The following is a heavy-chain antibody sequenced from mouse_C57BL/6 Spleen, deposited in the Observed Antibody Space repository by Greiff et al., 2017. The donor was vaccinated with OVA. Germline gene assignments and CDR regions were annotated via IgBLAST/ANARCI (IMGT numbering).Heavy chain of an antibody. CDR2: INPYNGGT. V-gene: IGHV1-19*01. CDR3: ANYDYLFAY. J-gene: IGHJ3*01. CDR1: GYTFTDYY. D-gene: IGHD2-4*01. Sequence: VQLQQSGPVLVKPGASVKMSCKASGYTFTDYYMNWVKQSHGKSLEWIGVINPYNGGTSYNQKFKGKATLTVDKSSSTAYMELNSLTSEDSAVYYCANYDYLFAYWGQGTLVTVSA.